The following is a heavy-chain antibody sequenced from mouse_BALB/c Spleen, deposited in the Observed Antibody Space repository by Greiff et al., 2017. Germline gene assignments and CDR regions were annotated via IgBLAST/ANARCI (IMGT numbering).Heavy chain of an antibody. Sequence: EVKVVESGGGLVKPGGSLKLSCAASGFTFSSYAMSWVRQTPEKRLEWVASISSGGSTYYPASVKGRFTISRDNARNILYLQMSSLRSEDTAMYYCARGRGTTVVAYWYFDVWGAGTTVTVSS. CDR2: ISSGGST. CDR3: ARGRGTTVVAYWYFDV. D-gene: IGHD1-1*01. CDR1: GFTFSSYA. V-gene: IGHV5-6-5*01. J-gene: IGHJ1*01.